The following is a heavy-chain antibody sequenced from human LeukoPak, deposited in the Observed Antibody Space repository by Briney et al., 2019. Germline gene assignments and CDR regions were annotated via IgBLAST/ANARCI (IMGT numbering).Heavy chain of an antibody. Sequence: GSLRLSCAASGFTFSNYDMSWVRQAPGKGLEWVSSISVSGDSTHYADSVKGRFTISRDNSKNTLYLQMNSLRAEDTAVYYCAKDLYCSSTSCYMDVWGKGTTVTVSS. CDR3: AKDLYCSSTSCYMDV. J-gene: IGHJ6*03. D-gene: IGHD2-2*01. CDR1: GFTFSNYD. CDR2: ISVSGDST. V-gene: IGHV3-23*01.